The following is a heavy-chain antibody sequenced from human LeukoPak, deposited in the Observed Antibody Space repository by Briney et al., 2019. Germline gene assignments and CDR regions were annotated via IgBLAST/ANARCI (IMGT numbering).Heavy chain of an antibody. CDR2: ISGSGGST. D-gene: IGHD3-16*01. CDR3: AKASSHYYEYIWGSYGLYYFDY. CDR1: GFTFSSYA. V-gene: IGHV3-23*01. Sequence: GGSLRLSCAASGFTFSSYAMSWVRQAPGRGLEWVSAISGSGGSTYYADSVKGRFTISRDNSKNTLYLQMNSLRAEDTAVYYCAKASSHYYEYIWGSYGLYYFDYWGQGTLVTVSS. J-gene: IGHJ4*02.